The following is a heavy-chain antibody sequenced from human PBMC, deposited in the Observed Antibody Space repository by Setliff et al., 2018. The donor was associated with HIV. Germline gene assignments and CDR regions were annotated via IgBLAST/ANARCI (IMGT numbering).Heavy chain of an antibody. CDR3: ARARLLGGFLS. J-gene: IGHJ5*02. D-gene: IGHD7-27*01. CDR1: GDSIGTYY. Sequence: SETLSLTCSVSGDSIGTYYGNWIRQTPGKRLEWIGFFYYGGSTDYNPALKNRVAISVDTSRNRVSLKMTSVTAADTAVYYCARARLLGGFLSWGRGALVTVSS. V-gene: IGHV4-59*01. CDR2: FYYGGST.